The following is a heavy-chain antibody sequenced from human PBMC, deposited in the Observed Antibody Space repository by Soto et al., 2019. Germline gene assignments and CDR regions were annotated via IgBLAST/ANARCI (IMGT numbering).Heavy chain of an antibody. J-gene: IGHJ4*02. CDR2: MNPNSGNT. CDR3: AIYALQWGSYYFDY. CDR1: GYTFTSYD. V-gene: IGHV1-8*01. Sequence: ASVKVSCKASGYTFTSYDINWVRQATGQGLEWMGWMNPNSGNTGYAQKFQGRVTMTRNTSISTAYMELSSLRSEDTAVYYFAIYALQWGSYYFDYWGQGTLVSV. D-gene: IGHD2-2*01.